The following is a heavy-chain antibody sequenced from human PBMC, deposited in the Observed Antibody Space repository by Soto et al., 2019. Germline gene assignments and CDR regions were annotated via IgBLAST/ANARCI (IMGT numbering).Heavy chain of an antibody. J-gene: IGHJ5*02. Sequence: DVQLVQSGAEVKKPGAPLQISCQGYGYRFFDYWIGWVRQTPGKGLEWMGIIYPDDSDTIYSPSFQYNVTFSAGRSINAAYLQWSSLKASDSGLYYCARFGGPALSHNWFAAWGQGTLVTVSS. D-gene: IGHD3-16*01. CDR2: IYPDDSDT. CDR1: GYRFFDYW. CDR3: ARFGGPALSHNWFAA. V-gene: IGHV5-51*03.